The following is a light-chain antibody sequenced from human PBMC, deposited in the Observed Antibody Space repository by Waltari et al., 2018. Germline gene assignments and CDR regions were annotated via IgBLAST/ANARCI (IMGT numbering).Light chain of an antibody. V-gene: IGLV2-14*03. CDR2: DVS. CDR3: SSYSSTTTLWI. CDR1: STAVGPYAY. J-gene: IGLJ2*01. Sequence: QSALTQPASVSGSPGQSFTIPCTGTSTAVGPYAYFSWYQQHPGKAPKLIIYDVSNRPSGVSDRFSGSKSGTTASLTISGLQAEDEADYYCSSYSSTTTLWIFGGGTKLTVL.